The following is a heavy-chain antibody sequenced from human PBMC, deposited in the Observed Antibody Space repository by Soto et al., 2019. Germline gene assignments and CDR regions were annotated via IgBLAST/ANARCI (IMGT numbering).Heavy chain of an antibody. CDR1: GFTFTSYW. Sequence: EVQLVESGGGLVQPGGSLGLSCVASGFTFTSYWMNWVRQAPGKGLEWVANIKEDGSEKYYVDSVKGRFTISRDNAQKSLYLQMNSLRAEDTAVYYCARGGSQRHDYWGQGTLVTVSS. CDR2: IKEDGSEK. J-gene: IGHJ4*02. V-gene: IGHV3-7*01. D-gene: IGHD3-10*01. CDR3: ARGGSQRHDY.